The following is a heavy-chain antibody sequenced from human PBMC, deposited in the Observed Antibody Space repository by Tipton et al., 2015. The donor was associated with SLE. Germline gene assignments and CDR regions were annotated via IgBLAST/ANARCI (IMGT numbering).Heavy chain of an antibody. J-gene: IGHJ6*03. Sequence: QVQLVQSGPEVKKPGASVKVSCKASGYTFTGYYMHWVRQAPGQGLEWMGWINPNSGGTNYAQKFQGRVTMTRDTSISTAYMELSRLRSDDTAVYYCARDRGSYGYVGYYYYYMDVWGKGTTVTVSS. CDR3: ARDRGSYGYVGYYYYYMDV. CDR2: INPNSGGT. V-gene: IGHV1-2*02. CDR1: GYTFTGYY. D-gene: IGHD5-18*01.